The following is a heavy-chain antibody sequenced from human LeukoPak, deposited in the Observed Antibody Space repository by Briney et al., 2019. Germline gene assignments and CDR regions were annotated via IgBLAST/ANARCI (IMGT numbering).Heavy chain of an antibody. D-gene: IGHD6-13*01. CDR3: ARDVKAGYSSPTYGMDV. Sequence: ASAKVSCKASGYTFTGYYMHWVRQAPGQGLEWMGWINPNSGGTNYAQKFQGWVTMTRDTSISTAYMELSRLRSDDTAVYYCARDVKAGYSSPTYGMDVWGQGTTVTVSS. V-gene: IGHV1-2*04. CDR2: INPNSGGT. CDR1: GYTFTGYY. J-gene: IGHJ6*02.